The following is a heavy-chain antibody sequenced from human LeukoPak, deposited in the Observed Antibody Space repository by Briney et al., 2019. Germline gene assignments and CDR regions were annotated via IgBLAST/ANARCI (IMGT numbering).Heavy chain of an antibody. CDR2: IYHSGST. J-gene: IGHJ4*02. D-gene: IGHD3-22*01. CDR3: ARGYYYDGSGYYGV. Sequence: TPSETLSLTCAVSGYSISSGYYWGWIRQPPGKGLEWIGSIYHSGSTYYNPSLKSRVTISVDTSKNQFSLKLSSVTAADTAVYYCARGYYYDGSGYYGVWGQGTLVTVSS. V-gene: IGHV4-38-2*01. CDR1: GYSISSGYY.